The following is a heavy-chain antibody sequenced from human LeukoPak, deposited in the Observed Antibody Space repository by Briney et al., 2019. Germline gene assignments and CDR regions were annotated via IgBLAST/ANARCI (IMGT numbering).Heavy chain of an antibody. CDR3: AKEGLLLWFGELLDRYFDY. J-gene: IGHJ4*02. V-gene: IGHV3-23*01. Sequence: GGSLRLSCAASGFTFSSYAMSWVRQAPGKGLEWVSGISSGGGSTFYADSVKGRFTISRDNSKNRLYLQMNSLRAEDTAVYYCAKEGLLLWFGELLDRYFDYWGRGTLVTVSS. D-gene: IGHD3-10*01. CDR1: GFTFSSYA. CDR2: ISSGGGST.